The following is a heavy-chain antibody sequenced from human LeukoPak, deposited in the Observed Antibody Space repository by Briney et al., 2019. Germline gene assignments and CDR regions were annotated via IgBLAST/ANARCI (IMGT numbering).Heavy chain of an antibody. Sequence: GASVTVSCKAFGYTFTDYHMHWVRQAPGQGLEGMGWINPNSGDTNYEQKFQGRVTMTRDTTISTAYMELSRLRSDDTAVFYCATLMAHLDYWGQGTLVTVSS. CDR1: GYTFTDYH. CDR3: ATLMAHLDY. V-gene: IGHV1-2*02. J-gene: IGHJ4*02. CDR2: INPNSGDT. D-gene: IGHD2-8*01.